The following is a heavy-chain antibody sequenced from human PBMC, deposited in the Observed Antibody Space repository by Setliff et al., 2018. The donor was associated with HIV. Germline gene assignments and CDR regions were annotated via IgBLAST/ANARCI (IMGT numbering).Heavy chain of an antibody. Sequence: PGGSLRLSCAASGFTVSSYYMAWVRQAPGKGLEWVSTIYSDGSTYHADSVKGRFTISRDTSKNTLFLQMHGLRPEDTAVYYCARVRLYSSALDYWGQGTLVTVSS. D-gene: IGHD3-22*01. J-gene: IGHJ4*02. CDR1: GFTVSSYY. V-gene: IGHV3-66*02. CDR2: IYSDGST. CDR3: ARVRLYSSALDY.